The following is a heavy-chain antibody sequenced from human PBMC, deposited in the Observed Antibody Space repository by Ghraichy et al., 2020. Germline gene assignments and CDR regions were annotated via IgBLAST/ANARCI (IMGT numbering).Heavy chain of an antibody. CDR1: GGSISSYY. D-gene: IGHD5-18*01. J-gene: IGHJ4*02. CDR3: ARLVGGYSYGYYYFDY. Sequence: SETLSLTCTVSGGSISSYYWSWIRQPPGKGLEWIGYIYYSGSTNYNPSLKSRVTISVDTSKNQFSLKLSSVTAADTAVYYCARLVGGYSYGYYYFDYWGQGTLVTVSS. V-gene: IGHV4-59*08. CDR2: IYYSGST.